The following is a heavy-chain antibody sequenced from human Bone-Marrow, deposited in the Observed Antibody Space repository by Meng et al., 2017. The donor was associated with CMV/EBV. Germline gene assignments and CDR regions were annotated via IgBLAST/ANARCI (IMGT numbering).Heavy chain of an antibody. CDR3: ARDPSGEYYFDY. CDR2: ISYDGSNK. V-gene: IGHV3-30*04. J-gene: IGHJ4*02. CDR1: GFTFSSYA. Sequence: GESLKISCAASGFTFSSYAMHWVRQAPGKGLEWVAVISYDGSNKCYADSVKGRFTISRDNSKDTLYLQMNSLRAEDTAVYYCARDPSGEYYFDYWGQGTLVTVSS. D-gene: IGHD6-19*01.